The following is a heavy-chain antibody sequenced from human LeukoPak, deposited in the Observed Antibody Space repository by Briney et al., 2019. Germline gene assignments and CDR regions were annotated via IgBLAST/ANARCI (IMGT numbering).Heavy chain of an antibody. CDR3: ARDNRRYSSGWYPVWFDP. CDR1: GFTFSSYN. V-gene: IGHV3-48*02. Sequence: PGGSLRLSCAASGFTFSSYNMSWVRQAPGKGLEWVSYISSSSSTIYYADSVKGRFTISRDDAKNSLYLQMNSLRDEDTAVYYCARDNRRYSSGWYPVWFDPWGQGTLVTVSS. J-gene: IGHJ5*02. CDR2: ISSSSSTI. D-gene: IGHD6-19*01.